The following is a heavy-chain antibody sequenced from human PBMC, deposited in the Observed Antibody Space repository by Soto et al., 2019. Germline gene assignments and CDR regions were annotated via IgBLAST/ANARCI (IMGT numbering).Heavy chain of an antibody. CDR1: GYTFNSYD. V-gene: IGHV1-18*03. J-gene: IGHJ6*02. CDR3: ARNNIYVMDL. CDR2: IGAYTGNT. Sequence: QAQLIQPGAEVRKPGASVKDSCKVSGYTFNSYDFAWVRQAPGQGLEWMGWIGAYTGNTRYAENLQGRLSLTIDAATRKASRELRSLTSDGIAIYYCARNNIYVMDLWGQGTTVTASS. D-gene: IGHD1-20*01.